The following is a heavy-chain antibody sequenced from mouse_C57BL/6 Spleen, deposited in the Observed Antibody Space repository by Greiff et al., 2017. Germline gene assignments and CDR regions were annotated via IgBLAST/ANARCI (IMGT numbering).Heavy chain of an antibody. Sequence: QVHVKQPGAELVKPGASVKLSCKASGYTFTSYWMHWVKQRPGQGLEWIGMIHPNSGSTNYNEKFKSKATLTVDKSSSTAYMQLSSLTSEDSAVYYWAKRDYYGSSPYWYFDVWGTGTTVTVSS. CDR2: IHPNSGST. CDR3: AKRDYYGSSPYWYFDV. D-gene: IGHD1-1*01. CDR1: GYTFTSYW. V-gene: IGHV1-64*01. J-gene: IGHJ1*03.